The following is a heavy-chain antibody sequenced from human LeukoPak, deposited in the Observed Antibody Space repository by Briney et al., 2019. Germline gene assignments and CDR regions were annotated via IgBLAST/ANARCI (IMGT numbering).Heavy chain of an antibody. J-gene: IGHJ3*02. D-gene: IGHD3-3*01. CDR2: IYYSGST. CDR3: ARGPFSFGVDNAFDI. V-gene: IGHV4-39*01. Sequence: SETLSLTCTVSGGSISSSSYSWGWIRQPPGKGLEWIGSIYYSGSTYYNPSLKSRVTISVDTSKNQFSLKLSSVTAADTAVYYCARGPFSFGVDNAFDIWGQGTMVTVSS. CDR1: GGSISSSSYS.